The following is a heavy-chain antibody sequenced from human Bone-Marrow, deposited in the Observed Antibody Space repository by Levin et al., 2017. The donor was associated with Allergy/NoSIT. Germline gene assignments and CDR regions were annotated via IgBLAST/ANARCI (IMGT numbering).Heavy chain of an antibody. J-gene: IGHJ4*02. V-gene: IGHV4-59*01. CDR2: IYYSGST. CDR1: GGSISSYY. D-gene: IGHD4-17*01. Sequence: SQTLSLTCTVSGGSISSYYWSWIRQPPGKGLEWIGYIYYSGSTNYNPSLKSRVTISVDTSKNQFSLKLSSVTAADTAVYYCARASADYGDYTFDYWGQGTLVTVSS. CDR3: ARASADYGDYTFDY.